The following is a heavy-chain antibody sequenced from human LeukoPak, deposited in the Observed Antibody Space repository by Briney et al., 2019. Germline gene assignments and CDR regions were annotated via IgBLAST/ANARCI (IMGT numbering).Heavy chain of an antibody. Sequence: ASVKVSCKASGYTFTRYYMHSVRQAPGHGLEWMGIINPSGGSTSYAQKFQGRVTMTRDMSTSTVYMELSSLRSEDTAVYYCARVLRYFDWSTGYDAFDIWGQGTMVTVSS. CDR3: ARVLRYFDWSTGYDAFDI. J-gene: IGHJ3*02. CDR1: GYTFTRYY. V-gene: IGHV1-46*01. CDR2: INPSGGST. D-gene: IGHD3-9*01.